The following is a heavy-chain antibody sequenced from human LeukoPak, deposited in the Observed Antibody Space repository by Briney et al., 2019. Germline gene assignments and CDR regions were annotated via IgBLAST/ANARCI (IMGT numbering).Heavy chain of an antibody. V-gene: IGHV3-48*01. Sequence: GRSLRLSCAASGFTFSSHSMNWVRQAPGKGLEWVSYISSSSSTIYYADSVKGRFTISRDNAKNSLYLQMNSLRAEDTAVYYCARGAYYYEDWGQGTLVTVSS. CDR1: GFTFSSHS. CDR2: ISSSSSTI. CDR3: ARGAYYYED. D-gene: IGHD3-22*01. J-gene: IGHJ4*02.